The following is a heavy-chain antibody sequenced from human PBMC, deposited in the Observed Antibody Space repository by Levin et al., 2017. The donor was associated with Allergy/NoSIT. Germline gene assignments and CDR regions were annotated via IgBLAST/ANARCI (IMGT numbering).Heavy chain of an antibody. D-gene: IGHD6-13*01. CDR1: GFTFSSYA. CDR3: ARDRTAAGPCDY. Sequence: GGSLRLSCAASGFTFSSYAMHWVRQAPGKGLEWVAVISNDGINKYHADSVKGRFTISRDNSKNTLYLQMNSLRGEDTAVYYCARDRTAAGPCDYWGQGTLVTVSS. J-gene: IGHJ4*02. CDR2: ISNDGINK. V-gene: IGHV3-30*04.